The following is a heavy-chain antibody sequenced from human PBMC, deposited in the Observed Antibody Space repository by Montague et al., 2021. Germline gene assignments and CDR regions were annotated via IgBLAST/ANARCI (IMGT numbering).Heavy chain of an antibody. CDR1: GGSTSSTSYY. CDR3: ARSLYCKGGSCYSGFDP. Sequence: SETLSLTCTVSGGSTSSTSYYWGWIRQPPGKELECIGVIYYNGSTYHNPSLKSRVTVSIDTSKNQFSLKLISVTAADTAVYLCARSLYCKGGSCYSGFDPWGQGTLVTVSS. J-gene: IGHJ5*02. D-gene: IGHD2-15*01. V-gene: IGHV4-39*01. CDR2: IYYNGST.